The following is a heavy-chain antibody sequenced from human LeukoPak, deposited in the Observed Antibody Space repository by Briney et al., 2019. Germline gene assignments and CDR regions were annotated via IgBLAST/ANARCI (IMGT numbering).Heavy chain of an antibody. J-gene: IGHJ3*01. V-gene: IGHV4-39*01. D-gene: IGHD3-10*01. Sequence: AETLSLTCTVSGGSFSSSDHYWGWIRQPPGKGLEWIGTLYYSGSTYFNPSLKSRVTISIDTSKNQFSLKLSSVTAADTAIYYCAGSRAEARFDVWGQGTMVTVSS. CDR2: LYYSGST. CDR1: GGSFSSSDHY. CDR3: AGSRAEARFDV.